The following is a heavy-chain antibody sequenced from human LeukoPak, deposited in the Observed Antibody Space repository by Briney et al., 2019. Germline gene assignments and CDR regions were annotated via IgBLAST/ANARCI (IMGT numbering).Heavy chain of an antibody. Sequence: PGGSLRLSCAASGFTVSSNYMSWVRQAPGKGLEWVSVIYSSGTTYYADSVKGRFTISRDNSKNTLYLQMNSLRAEDTAVYYCARDPPPRIVVATDTDYWGQGTLVTVSS. V-gene: IGHV3-66*01. J-gene: IGHJ4*02. CDR3: ARDPPPRIVVATDTDY. CDR1: GFTVSSNY. D-gene: IGHD1-26*01. CDR2: IYSSGTT.